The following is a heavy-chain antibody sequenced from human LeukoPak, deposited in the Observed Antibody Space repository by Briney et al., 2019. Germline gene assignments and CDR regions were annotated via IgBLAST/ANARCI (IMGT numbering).Heavy chain of an antibody. V-gene: IGHV4-59*01. CDR2: IYYSGST. CDR1: GGSISSYY. CDR3: AKGGPEASAGLSWFAP. D-gene: IGHD1-14*01. Sequence: SETLSLTCTVSGGSISSYYWSWIRQPPGKGLEWIGYIYYSGSTNYNPSLKSRVTISVDRSKNQISLNLNSVTAADTAVYYCAKGGPEASAGLSWFAPWGQGALVTVSS. J-gene: IGHJ5*02.